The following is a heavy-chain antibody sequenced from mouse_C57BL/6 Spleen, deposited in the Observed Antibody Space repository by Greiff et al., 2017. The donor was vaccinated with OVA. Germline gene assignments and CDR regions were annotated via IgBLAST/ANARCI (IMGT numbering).Heavy chain of an antibody. CDR1: GYTFTSYW. V-gene: IGHV1-53*01. Sequence: QVQLKQPGTELVKPGASVKLSCKASGYTFTSYWMHWVKQRPGQGLEWIGNINPSNGGTNYNEKFKSKATLTVDKSSSTAYMQLSSLTSEDSAVYYCARSPPYYYGSSHWYFDVWGTGTTVTVSS. J-gene: IGHJ1*03. CDR2: INPSNGGT. D-gene: IGHD1-1*01. CDR3: ARSPPYYYGSSHWYFDV.